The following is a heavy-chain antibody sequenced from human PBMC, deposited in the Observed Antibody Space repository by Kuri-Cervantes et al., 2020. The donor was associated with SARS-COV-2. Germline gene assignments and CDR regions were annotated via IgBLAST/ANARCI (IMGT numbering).Heavy chain of an antibody. CDR3: ARKAARVRGAFDI. D-gene: IGHD6-6*01. CDR1: GGSISSYY. CDR2: IYYSGST. Sequence: GSLRLSCTVSGGSISSYYWSWIRQPPGKGLEWIGYIYYSGSTNYNPSLKSRVTISVDTSKNQFSLKLSSVTAADTAVYYCARKAARVRGAFDIWGQGTMVTVSS. V-gene: IGHV4-59*01. J-gene: IGHJ3*02.